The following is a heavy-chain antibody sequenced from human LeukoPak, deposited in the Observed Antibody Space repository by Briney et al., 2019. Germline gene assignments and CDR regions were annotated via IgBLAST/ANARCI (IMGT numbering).Heavy chain of an antibody. Sequence: GGPLRLSCAASGFTFSSYAMSWVRQAPGKGLEWVSAISGSGGSTYYADSVKGRFTNSRDNSKNTLYLQMNSLRAEDTAVYYCAKVPHYGDYVIWGQGTMVTVSS. CDR3: AKVPHYGDYVI. CDR1: GFTFSSYA. D-gene: IGHD4-17*01. J-gene: IGHJ3*02. CDR2: ISGSGGST. V-gene: IGHV3-23*01.